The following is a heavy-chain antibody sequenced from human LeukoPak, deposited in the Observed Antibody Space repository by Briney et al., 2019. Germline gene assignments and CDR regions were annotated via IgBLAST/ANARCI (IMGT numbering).Heavy chain of an antibody. D-gene: IGHD6-19*01. J-gene: IGHJ4*02. CDR2: IYHSGST. CDR3: ARSTYSSGPVDY. Sequence: SETLSLTCTVSGGSISSYYWSWIRQPPGKGLEWIGTIYHSGSTYYNPSLKSRVTISVDTSKNQFSLKLSSVTAADTAVYYCARSTYSSGPVDYWGQGTLVTVSS. CDR1: GGSISSYY. V-gene: IGHV4-59*08.